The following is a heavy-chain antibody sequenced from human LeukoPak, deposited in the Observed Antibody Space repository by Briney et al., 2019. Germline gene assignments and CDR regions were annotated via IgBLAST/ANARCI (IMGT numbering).Heavy chain of an antibody. D-gene: IGHD2-2*01. V-gene: IGHV1-2*02. CDR1: GYTFTAYY. CDR2: INPNSGGT. J-gene: IGHJ4*02. CDR3: ARSSSSYSPFDC. Sequence: GASVKVSCRTSGYTFTAYYIHWVRQAPGQGLEWMGWINPNSGGTNYAQKFQGRVTMTRGTSISTAYMELSRLRSDDTAVYFCARSSSSYSPFDCWGQGTLVTVSS.